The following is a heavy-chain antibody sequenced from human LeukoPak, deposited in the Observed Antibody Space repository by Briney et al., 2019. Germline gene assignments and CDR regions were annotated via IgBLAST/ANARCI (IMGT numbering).Heavy chain of an antibody. J-gene: IGHJ4*02. D-gene: IGHD1-26*01. CDR1: GFTFSSYA. Sequence: GGSLRLSCAASGFTFSSYAMHWVRQAPGKGLEWVAVISYDGSNKYYADSVKGRFTISRDNSKNTLYLQMNSLRAEDTAVYYCARDPPSGRYGSHFDYWGQGTLVTVSS. CDR3: ARDPPSGRYGSHFDY. V-gene: IGHV3-30-3*01. CDR2: ISYDGSNK.